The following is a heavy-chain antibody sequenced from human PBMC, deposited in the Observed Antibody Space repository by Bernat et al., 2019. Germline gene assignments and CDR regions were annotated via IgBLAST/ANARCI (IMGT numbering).Heavy chain of an antibody. CDR1: GFTFSSYW. V-gene: IGHV3-74*01. J-gene: IGHJ4*02. Sequence: EVQLVESGGGLVQPGGSLRLSCAASGFTFSSYWMHWVRQAPGKGLGWVSRINTDGSITSYADSVKGRFTISRDNAKNTLYLQVNSLRAEDTAVYYCARGGATPTGFWGQGTLVTVSS. CDR2: INTDGSIT. D-gene: IGHD1-26*01. CDR3: ARGGATPTGF.